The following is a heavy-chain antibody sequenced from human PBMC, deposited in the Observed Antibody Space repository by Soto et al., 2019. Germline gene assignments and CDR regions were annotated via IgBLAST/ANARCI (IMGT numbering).Heavy chain of an antibody. CDR2: ISYDGSNK. Sequence: VQLVESGGGVVQPGRSLRLSCAASGFTFSSYGMHWVRQAPGKGLEWVAVISYDGSNKYYADSVKGRFTISRDNSKNTLYLQMNSLRAEDTAVYYCAKDSGGDYWAYYYYYMDVWGKGTTVTVSS. CDR3: AKDSGGDYWAYYYYYMDV. J-gene: IGHJ6*03. CDR1: GFTFSSYG. V-gene: IGHV3-30*18. D-gene: IGHD2-21*02.